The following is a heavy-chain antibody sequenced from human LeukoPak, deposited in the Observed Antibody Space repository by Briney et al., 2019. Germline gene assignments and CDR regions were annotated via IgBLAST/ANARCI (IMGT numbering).Heavy chain of an antibody. CDR1: GGSISSYY. Sequence: SETLSLTCTVSGGSISSYYWGWIRQPPGKGLEWIGSIYYSGSTYYNPSLKSRVTISVDTSKNQFSLKLSSVTAADTAVYYCARGGDYDILTGYYPYFDYWGQGTLVTVSS. V-gene: IGHV4-39*07. CDR2: IYYSGST. J-gene: IGHJ4*02. D-gene: IGHD3-9*01. CDR3: ARGGDYDILTGYYPYFDY.